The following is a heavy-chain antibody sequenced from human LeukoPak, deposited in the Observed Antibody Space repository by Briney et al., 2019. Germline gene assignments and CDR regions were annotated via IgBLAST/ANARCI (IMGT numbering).Heavy chain of an antibody. CDR3: VKDDHHFGSVENDH. J-gene: IGHJ5*02. V-gene: IGHV3-30*18. Sequence: PGGSLRLSCAASGLTVSSNYMSWVRQAPGKGLDWVATITHDGNTAYYADSVKGRFTISRDSSKNTVSLQMNSLRPEDTALYHCVKDDHHFGSVENDHWGQGNLVTVSS. CDR1: GLTVSSNY. D-gene: IGHD3-10*01. CDR2: ITHDGNTA.